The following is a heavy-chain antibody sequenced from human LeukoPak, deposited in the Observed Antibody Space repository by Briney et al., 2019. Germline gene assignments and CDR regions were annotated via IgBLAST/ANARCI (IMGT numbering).Heavy chain of an antibody. V-gene: IGHV3-21*01. J-gene: IGHJ6*02. Sequence: PGGSLRLSCAASGFTVSSNYMSWVRQAPGKGLEWVSSISSSSSYKYYADSVKGRFTISRDNAKNSLYLQMNSLRAEDTAVYYCARGEGDSYGSGPNDYYYGMDVWGQGTTVTVSS. CDR2: ISSSSSYK. CDR1: GFTVSSNY. CDR3: ARGEGDSYGSGPNDYYYGMDV. D-gene: IGHD5-18*01.